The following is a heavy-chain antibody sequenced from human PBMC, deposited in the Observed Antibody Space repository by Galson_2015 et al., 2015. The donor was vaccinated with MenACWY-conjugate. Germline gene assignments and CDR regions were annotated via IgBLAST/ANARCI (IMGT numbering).Heavy chain of an antibody. CDR1: GFIFSSHW. J-gene: IGHJ4*02. V-gene: IGHV3-74*01. CDR3: VRALNGDADY. Sequence: SLRLSCAGSGFIFSSHWMHWVRHLPGEGLLWVSRMNGDGSIIDYANSVKGRFTTSRDNAKIMVFLQMDRLRAEDTAVYYCVRALNGDADYWGQGTLVTVSS. CDR2: MNGDGSII. D-gene: IGHD2-21*02.